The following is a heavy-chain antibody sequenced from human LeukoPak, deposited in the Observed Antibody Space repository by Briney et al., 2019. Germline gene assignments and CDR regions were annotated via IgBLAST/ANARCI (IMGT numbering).Heavy chain of an antibody. CDR3: AREYYYGSGSYSY. CDR1: GFTFSSYS. V-gene: IGHV3-48*04. J-gene: IGHJ4*02. Sequence: GGSLRLSCAASGFTFSSYSMNWDRQAPGKGLEWVSYISSSSSTIYYADSVKGRFTISRDNAKNSLYLQMNSLGAEDTAVYYCAREYYYGSGSYSYWGQGTLVTVSS. D-gene: IGHD3-10*01. CDR2: ISSSSSTI.